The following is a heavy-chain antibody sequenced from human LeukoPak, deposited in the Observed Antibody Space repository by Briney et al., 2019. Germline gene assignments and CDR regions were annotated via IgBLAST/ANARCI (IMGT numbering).Heavy chain of an antibody. J-gene: IGHJ4*02. D-gene: IGHD3-22*01. CDR1: GGSISSYY. CDR2: IYYSGST. V-gene: IGHV4-59*12. Sequence: SETLSLTCTVSGGSISSYYWSWIRQPPGKGLEWIGYIYYSGSTNYNPSLKSRVTISVDTSKNQFSLKLSSVTAAGTAVYYCARVSYYDSSGPKDYWGQGTLVTVSS. CDR3: ARVSYYDSSGPKDY.